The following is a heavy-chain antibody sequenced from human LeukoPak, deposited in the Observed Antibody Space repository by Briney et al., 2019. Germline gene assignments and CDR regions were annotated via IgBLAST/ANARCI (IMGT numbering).Heavy chain of an antibody. J-gene: IGHJ6*02. CDR2: ISGSGGST. Sequence: GGSLRLSCAASGFTFSSYWMSWVRQAPGKGLEWVSAISGSGGSTYYADSVKGRFTISRDNSKNTLYLQMNSLRAEDTAVYYCAKDGDSSSWYPALYYYYYGMDVWGQGTTVTVSS. V-gene: IGHV3-23*01. CDR1: GFTFSSYW. D-gene: IGHD6-13*01. CDR3: AKDGDSSSWYPALYYYYYGMDV.